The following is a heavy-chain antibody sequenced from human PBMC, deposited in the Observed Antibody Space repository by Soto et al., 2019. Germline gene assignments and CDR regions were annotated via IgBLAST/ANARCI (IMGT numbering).Heavy chain of an antibody. CDR3: ARAIGPTLFDY. V-gene: IGHV3-13*04. D-gene: IGHD3-22*01. CDR2: IGTAGDT. CDR1: VFTFSSYD. Sequence: PGGSLRLSCSASVFTFSSYDMRWVRQGPGKGLEWVSAIGTAGDTNYAGSVKGRFTISRENAKNSLYLQMNSLRAGDTAIYFCARAIGPTLFDYWGQGTLVTVSS. J-gene: IGHJ4*02.